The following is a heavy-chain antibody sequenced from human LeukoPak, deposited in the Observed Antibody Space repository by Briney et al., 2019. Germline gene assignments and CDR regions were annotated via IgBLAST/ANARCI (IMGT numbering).Heavy chain of an antibody. CDR1: GFTFSSYA. V-gene: IGHV3-23*01. Sequence: QPGASLRLSCAASGFTFSSYAMSWVRQAPGKGLEWVSAISGSGGSTYYADSVKGRFTISRDNSKNTLYLQMNSLRAEDTAVYYCATFSFGDYYYYYGMDVWGQGTTVTASS. D-gene: IGHD4-17*01. CDR3: ATFSFGDYYYYYGMDV. J-gene: IGHJ6*02. CDR2: ISGSGGST.